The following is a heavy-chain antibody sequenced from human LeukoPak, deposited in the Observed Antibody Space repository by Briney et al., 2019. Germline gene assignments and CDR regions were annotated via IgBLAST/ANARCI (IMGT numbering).Heavy chain of an antibody. V-gene: IGHV3-20*04. CDR2: INWNGGST. D-gene: IGHD6-19*01. CDR1: GFTFDDYG. CDR3: ARDSKRRIAVGGHNWFDP. Sequence: GGSLRLSCAASGFTFDDYGMSWVRQAPGKGLEWVSGINWNGGSTGYADSVKGRFTISRDNAKNSLYLQMNSLRAEDTALYYCARDSKRRIAVGGHNWFDPWGQGTLVTVSS. J-gene: IGHJ5*02.